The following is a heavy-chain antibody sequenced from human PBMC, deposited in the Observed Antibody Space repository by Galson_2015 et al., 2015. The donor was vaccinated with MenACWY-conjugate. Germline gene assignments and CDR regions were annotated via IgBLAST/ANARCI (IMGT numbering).Heavy chain of an antibody. Sequence: SVKVSCKASGYTFTSYGISWVRQAPGQGLEWMGWISAYNGNTNYAQKLQGRVTMTTDTSTSTAYMELRSLRSDDTAVYYCARDWDYYDSSGSFTRDVWGQGTTVTVSS. CDR1: GYTFTSYG. CDR2: ISAYNGNT. J-gene: IGHJ6*02. D-gene: IGHD3-22*01. CDR3: ARDWDYYDSSGSFTRDV. V-gene: IGHV1-18*04.